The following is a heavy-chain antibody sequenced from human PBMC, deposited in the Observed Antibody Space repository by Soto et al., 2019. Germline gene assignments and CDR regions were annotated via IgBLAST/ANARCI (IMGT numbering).Heavy chain of an antibody. CDR1: GFTFSSYA. CDR2: ISGSGGST. D-gene: IGHD1-1*01. J-gene: IGHJ6*02. V-gene: IGHV3-23*01. CDR3: ATVTTRDYYYYGMDV. Sequence: EVQLLESGGGLVQPGGSLRLSCAASGFTFSSYAMSWVRQAPGQGLEWVSAISGSGGSTYYADSVKGRFTISRDNAKNTLYLQMNSLRAEDTAVYYCATVTTRDYYYYGMDVWGQGTTVTVSS.